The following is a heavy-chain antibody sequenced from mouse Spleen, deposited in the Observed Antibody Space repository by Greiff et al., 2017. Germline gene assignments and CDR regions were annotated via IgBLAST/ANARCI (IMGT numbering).Heavy chain of an antibody. V-gene: IGHV1-62-2*01. CDR1: GYTFTEYT. CDR3: ARHEDDYYGSSDSRYFDV. D-gene: IGHD1-1*01. J-gene: IGHJ1*01. Sequence: VQLQESGAELVKPGASVKLSCKASGYTFTEYTIHWVKQRSGQGLEWIGWFYPGSGSIKYNEKFKDKATLTADKSSSTVYMELSRLTSEDSAVYFCARHEDDYYGSSDSRYFDVWGAGTTVTVSS. CDR2: FYPGSGSI.